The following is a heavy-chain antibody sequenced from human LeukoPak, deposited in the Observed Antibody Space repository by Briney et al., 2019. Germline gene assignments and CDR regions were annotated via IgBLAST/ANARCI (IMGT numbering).Heavy chain of an antibody. CDR2: VSISSGTI. Sequence: GGSLRLSCAASGFTFTGHNMNWVRQAPGKGLEWVSFVSISSGTIYYADSVKGRFSISRDNAKSSLDLQMNSLRAEDTAVFYCARAMSTFGGVRNYFDSWGQGTLVTVSS. V-gene: IGHV3-48*04. CDR3: ARAMSTFGGVRNYFDS. D-gene: IGHD3-16*01. J-gene: IGHJ4*02. CDR1: GFTFTGHN.